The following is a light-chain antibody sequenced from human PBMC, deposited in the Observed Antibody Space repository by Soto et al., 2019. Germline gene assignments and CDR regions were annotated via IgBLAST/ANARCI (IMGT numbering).Light chain of an antibody. CDR1: QGVGSY. Sequence: EIVLTQFPATLSLSPGERATLFCRASQGVGSYLAWYQQKPGQAPRLLIYDASHRATDIPARFSGSGSGTDFTLTISSLEPEDFAVYYCQQRSDWPPGTFGGGTKVEIK. CDR2: DAS. V-gene: IGKV3-11*01. CDR3: QQRSDWPPGT. J-gene: IGKJ4*01.